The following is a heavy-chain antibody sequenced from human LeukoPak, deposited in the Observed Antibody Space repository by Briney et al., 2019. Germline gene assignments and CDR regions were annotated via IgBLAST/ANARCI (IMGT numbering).Heavy chain of an antibody. D-gene: IGHD5-18*01. CDR3: ARGGYNNGWMKQATDY. CDR2: INHTGGT. J-gene: IGHJ4*02. Sequence: SETLSLTCAESGGSFSGYYWSWGRQPPRRGLGWSGEINHTGGTNYNASLTSRVTLSVDTSKKQFSLNLRSVTVADTAVYYCARGGYNNGWMKQATDYWGQGTLVTVSS. CDR1: GGSFSGYY. V-gene: IGHV4-34*01.